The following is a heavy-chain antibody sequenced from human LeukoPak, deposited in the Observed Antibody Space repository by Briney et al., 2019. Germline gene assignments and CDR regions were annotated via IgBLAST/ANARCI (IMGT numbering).Heavy chain of an antibody. CDR1: GYSISSGYY. D-gene: IGHD1-26*01. CDR2: IYHSGST. V-gene: IGHV4-38-2*02. Sequence: SETLSLTCTVSGYSISSGYYWGWIRQPPGKGLEWIGSIYHSGSTYYNPSLKSRVTISVDTSKNQFSLKLSSVTAADTAVYYCARSKGATGEVDYWGQGTLVTVSS. J-gene: IGHJ4*02. CDR3: ARSKGATGEVDY.